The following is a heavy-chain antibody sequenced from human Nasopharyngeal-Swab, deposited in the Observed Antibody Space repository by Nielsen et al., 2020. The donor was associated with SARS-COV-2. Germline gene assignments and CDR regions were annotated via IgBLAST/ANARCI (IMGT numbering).Heavy chain of an antibody. D-gene: IGHD3-9*01. CDR2: INPSGGST. V-gene: IGHV1-46*01. J-gene: IGHJ4*02. CDR1: GYTFISYY. Sequence: ASVKVSCKASGYTFISYYMHWVRQAPGQGLEWMGIINPSGGSTSYAQKFQGRVTMTRDTSTSTVYMELSSLRSEDTAVYYCAGRLTGYYPLDYLGQGTLITVSS. CDR3: AGRLTGYYPLDY.